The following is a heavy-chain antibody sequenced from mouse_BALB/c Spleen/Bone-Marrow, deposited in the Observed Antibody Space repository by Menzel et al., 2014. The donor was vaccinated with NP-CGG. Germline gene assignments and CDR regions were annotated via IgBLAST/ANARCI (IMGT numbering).Heavy chain of an antibody. CDR1: GYAFTNYW. CDR2: IYPGSGNT. CDR3: TRRRGLDY. V-gene: IGHV1-63*01. J-gene: IGHJ2*01. Sequence: QVQLQQSGTELVRPGTSVKISCKASGYAFTNYWLGWVKQRPGHGLEWIGDIYPGSGNTYYNEKFKGKVTLTADKSSSTAYMQLSGLTSEDSAVYFCTRRRGLDYWGQGTTLTVPS.